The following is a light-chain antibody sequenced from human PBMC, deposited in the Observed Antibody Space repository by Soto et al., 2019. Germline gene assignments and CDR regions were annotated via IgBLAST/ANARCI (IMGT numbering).Light chain of an antibody. CDR3: QQYGSLSWA. CDR1: QSVSNNY. CDR2: GAS. J-gene: IGKJ1*01. Sequence: IVLTQSPGTLSLSPWERATLSCRASQSVSNNYLAWYQQKPGQAPRLLTYGASNRATGIPDRFSGSGSGTDFTLTISRLEPEDFAVYHCQQYGSLSWAFGQGTKVDIK. V-gene: IGKV3-20*01.